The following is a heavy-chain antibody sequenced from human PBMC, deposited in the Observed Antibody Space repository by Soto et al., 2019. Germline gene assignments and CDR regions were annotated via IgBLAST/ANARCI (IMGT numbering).Heavy chain of an antibody. CDR2: LKPDGSGT. Sequence: EAQLVESGGDLVQPGGSLRLSCAASGFMFSDSWMNWVRQAPGKGLEWVANLKPDGSGTAYVASVKGRFTISRDNAKKLLYPQVNRLRVDDTAVYYCASGIDPWGQGTLVTVSS. CDR1: GFMFSDSW. J-gene: IGHJ5*02. CDR3: ASGIDP. V-gene: IGHV3-7*05.